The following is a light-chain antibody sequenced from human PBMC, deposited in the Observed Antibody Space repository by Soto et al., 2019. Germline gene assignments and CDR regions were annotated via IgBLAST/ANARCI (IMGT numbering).Light chain of an antibody. CDR3: QQYNRSPRMYT. V-gene: IGKV3-20*01. CDR2: GAS. J-gene: IGKJ2*01. Sequence: EIVLTQSPGTLSLSPGERAILACRASQRVTSSYLSWYQKQPGQAPRLLIYGASNRATDIPDRFSCSGSGTDFTLTISRLEPDAFAVYYCQQYNRSPRMYTFGQGTKLAIK. CDR1: QRVTSSY.